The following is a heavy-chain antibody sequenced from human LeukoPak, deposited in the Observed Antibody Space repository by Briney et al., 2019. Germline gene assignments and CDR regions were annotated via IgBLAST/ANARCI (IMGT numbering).Heavy chain of an antibody. D-gene: IGHD6-19*01. J-gene: IGHJ4*02. V-gene: IGHV3-11*04. CDR2: ISSSGSPI. CDR1: GFTFSDYY. Sequence: GGSLRLSCATSGFTFSDYYMSWIRQAPGKGLEWVSYISSSGSPIYYADSVKGRFTISRDNSKNTLYLQMNSLRAEDTAVYYCARVSGYSSGWYGGPTRSYFDYWGQGTLVTVSS. CDR3: ARVSGYSSGWYGGPTRSYFDY.